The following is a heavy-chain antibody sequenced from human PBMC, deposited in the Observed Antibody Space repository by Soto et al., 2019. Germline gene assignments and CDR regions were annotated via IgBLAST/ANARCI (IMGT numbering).Heavy chain of an antibody. CDR3: AREGVYYYYGMDV. Sequence: PGGSLRLSCAASGFTFSSYNMNWVRQAPGKGLEWVSYISSISNTIYYADSVKGRFTISRDNAKNSLYLQMNSLRDEDTAVYYCAREGVYYYYGMDVWGQGTTVTVSS. V-gene: IGHV3-48*02. CDR2: ISSISNTI. J-gene: IGHJ6*02. CDR1: GFTFSSYN. D-gene: IGHD3-16*01.